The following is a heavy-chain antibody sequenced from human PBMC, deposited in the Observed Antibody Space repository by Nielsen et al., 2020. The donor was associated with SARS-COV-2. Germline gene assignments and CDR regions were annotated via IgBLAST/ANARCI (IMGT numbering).Heavy chain of an antibody. J-gene: IGHJ4*02. CDR1: GFSLNTSGMC. Sequence: SGPTLVKPTQTLTLTCTFSGFSLNTSGMCVSWIRQPPGKALEWLARIDWDDDKYYSTSLKTRLTISKDTSKNQVVLTLTNVDPVDTATYSCARTSFYYDTSGYYKRIGFDYWGQGTLVTVSS. CDR3: ARTSFYYDTSGYYKRIGFDY. CDR2: IDWDDDK. V-gene: IGHV2-70*11. D-gene: IGHD3-22*01.